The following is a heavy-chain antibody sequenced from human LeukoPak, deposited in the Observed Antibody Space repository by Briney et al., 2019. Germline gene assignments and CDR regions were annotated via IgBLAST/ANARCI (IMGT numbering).Heavy chain of an antibody. CDR3: ARTGDGQQLNLFDY. Sequence: SQTLSLTCTVSGGSISSGDYHWNWIRQPPGEGLEWIGFIHDSGSTYYNPSLKSRVTISVDRSKNQFSLKLSSVTAADTAVYYCARTGDGQQLNLFDYWGQGTLVTVSS. V-gene: IGHV4-30-4*01. CDR2: IHDSGST. D-gene: IGHD6-13*01. J-gene: IGHJ4*02. CDR1: GGSISSGDYH.